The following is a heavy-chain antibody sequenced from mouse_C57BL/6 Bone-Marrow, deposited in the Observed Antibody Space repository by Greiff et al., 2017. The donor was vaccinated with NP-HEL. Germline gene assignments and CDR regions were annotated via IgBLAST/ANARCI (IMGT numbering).Heavy chain of an antibody. V-gene: IGHV1-15*01. J-gene: IGHJ2*01. CDR3: TRLTELGYFDY. CDR1: GYTFTDYE. D-gene: IGHD4-1*01. CDR2: IDPETGGT. Sequence: QVQLQQSGAELVRPGASVTLSCKASGYTFTDYEMHWVKQTPVHGLEWIGAIDPETGGTAYNQKFKGKAILTADKSSSTAYMELRSLTSEDSAVYYCTRLTELGYFDYWGQGTTLTVSS.